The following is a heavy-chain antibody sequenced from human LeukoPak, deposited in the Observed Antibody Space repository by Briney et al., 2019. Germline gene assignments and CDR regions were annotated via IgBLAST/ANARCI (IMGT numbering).Heavy chain of an antibody. Sequence: GGSLRLSCAASGFTVSNNYMSWVRQAPGEGLEWVSLIYSGGSTSYADSVKGRFTISRDNSKNTLYLQMNSLRAEDTALYYCTHAVSHAFDIWGQGTMVTVSS. J-gene: IGHJ3*02. D-gene: IGHD2-2*01. CDR2: IYSGGST. CDR3: THAVSHAFDI. CDR1: GFTVSNNY. V-gene: IGHV3-66*01.